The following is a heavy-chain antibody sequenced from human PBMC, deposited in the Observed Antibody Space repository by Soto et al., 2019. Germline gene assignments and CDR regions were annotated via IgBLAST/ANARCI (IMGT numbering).Heavy chain of an antibody. V-gene: IGHV4-34*01. CDR1: GGSFSGYY. CDR3: AKGDYSSNMDV. Sequence: SETLSLTCAVYGGSFSGYYWNWIRQPPGKGLEWIGEINHSGSTKYNPSLSSRVTISSDTSKSHLSLRLSSVIAADTAVYYCAKGDYSSNMDVWGQGTTVTVSS. D-gene: IGHD4-4*01. J-gene: IGHJ6*02. CDR2: INHSGST.